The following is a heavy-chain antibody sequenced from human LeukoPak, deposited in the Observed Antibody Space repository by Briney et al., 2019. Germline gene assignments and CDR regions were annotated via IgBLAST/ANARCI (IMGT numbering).Heavy chain of an antibody. J-gene: IGHJ6*01. D-gene: IGHD2-2*01. Sequence: GASVKVSCKASGYTFTGHYMQWVRSAPGQGLEWMGWINPNIGGPNYAQKFQGRVIMTRDTSISTAYMELRRLTSDDTAVYYCARTKGYCTSTSCPGGMDVWGKGLRSPSPQ. V-gene: IGHV1-2*02. CDR2: INPNIGGP. CDR1: GYTFTGHY. CDR3: ARTKGYCTSTSCPGGMDV.